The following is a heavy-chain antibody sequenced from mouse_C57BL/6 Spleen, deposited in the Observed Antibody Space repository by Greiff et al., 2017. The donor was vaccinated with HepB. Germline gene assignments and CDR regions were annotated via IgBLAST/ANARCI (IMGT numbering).Heavy chain of an antibody. J-gene: IGHJ2*01. V-gene: IGHV1-26*01. CDR3: ARDHYYGSSYLYYFDY. CDR2: INPNNGGT. Sequence: EVQLQQSGPELVKPGASVKISCKASGYTFTDYYMNWVKQSHGKSLEWIGDINPNNGGTSYNQKFKGKATLTADKSSSTAYMELRSLTSEDSAVYYCARDHYYGSSYLYYFDYWGQGTTLTVSS. D-gene: IGHD1-1*01. CDR1: GYTFTDYY.